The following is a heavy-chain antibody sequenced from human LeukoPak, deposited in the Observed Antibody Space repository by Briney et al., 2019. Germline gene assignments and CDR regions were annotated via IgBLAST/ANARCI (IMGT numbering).Heavy chain of an antibody. Sequence: GGSLRLSCAASGFTFSSYGMHWVRQAPGKGLEWVAFIRYDGSNKYYADSVKGRFTISRDNSKNTLYLQMNSLRAEDTAVYYCAKVTDYYYYMDVWGKGTTVTISS. J-gene: IGHJ6*03. CDR2: IRYDGSNK. CDR3: AKVTDYYYYMDV. V-gene: IGHV3-30*02. D-gene: IGHD2-8*02. CDR1: GFTFSSYG.